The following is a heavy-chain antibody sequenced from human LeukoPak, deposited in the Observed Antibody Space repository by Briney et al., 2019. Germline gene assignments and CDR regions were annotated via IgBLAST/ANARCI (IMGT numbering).Heavy chain of an antibody. CDR3: ARGGLWSEVY. D-gene: IGHD4/OR15-4a*01. CDR2: VSSGSSTI. Sequence: AGGSLRLSCVASGFNFSTYSMNWVRQAPGKGLEWVSYVSSGSSTIYHADSVKGRFTISRDNAKNSLYLQMNSLRDEDTAVYYCARGGLWSEVYWGQGTLVTVSS. CDR1: GFNFSTYS. J-gene: IGHJ4*02. V-gene: IGHV3-48*02.